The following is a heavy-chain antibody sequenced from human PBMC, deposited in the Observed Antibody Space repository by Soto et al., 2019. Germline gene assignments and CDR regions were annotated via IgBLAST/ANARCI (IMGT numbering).Heavy chain of an antibody. CDR3: ANYPTTVTSDY. V-gene: IGHV4-61*01. J-gene: IGHJ4*02. CDR1: GGSISSSSYS. D-gene: IGHD4-17*01. Sequence: PSETLSLTCTVSGGSISSSSYSWSWIRQPPGKGLEWIGYICYSGSTNYNPSLKSRVTISVDTSKNQFSLKLSSVTAADTAVYYCANYPTTVTSDYWGQGTLVTVSS. CDR2: ICYSGST.